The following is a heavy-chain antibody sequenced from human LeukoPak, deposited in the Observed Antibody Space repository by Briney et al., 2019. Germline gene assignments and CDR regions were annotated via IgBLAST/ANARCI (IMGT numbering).Heavy chain of an antibody. D-gene: IGHD3-9*01. J-gene: IGHJ4*02. Sequence: GGSLRLSCAASGFIFSSYAMSWVRQAPGKGREWVSPISYSGASTYYADSVKGRFTISRDNHKNTLYMQMTGLRAADTAIYSCAKDATASPYFHWFDNWGQGTQVIVSS. V-gene: IGHV3-23*01. CDR1: GFIFSSYA. CDR3: AKDATASPYFHWFDN. CDR2: ISYSGAST.